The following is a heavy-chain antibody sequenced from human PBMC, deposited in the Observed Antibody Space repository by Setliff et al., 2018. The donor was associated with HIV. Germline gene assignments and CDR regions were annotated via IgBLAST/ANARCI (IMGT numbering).Heavy chain of an antibody. CDR2: IYTSGST. D-gene: IGHD3-10*01. Sequence: SETLSLTCTVSGGSISNYYWSWIRQPAGKGLEWIGRIYTSGSTNYNPSLKSRVTMSVDTSKNQFSLKLSSVTAADTAVYYCARRIDDSGSFPDKNWFDTWGQGSLVTVSS. V-gene: IGHV4-4*07. J-gene: IGHJ5*02. CDR1: GGSISNYY. CDR3: ARRIDDSGSFPDKNWFDT.